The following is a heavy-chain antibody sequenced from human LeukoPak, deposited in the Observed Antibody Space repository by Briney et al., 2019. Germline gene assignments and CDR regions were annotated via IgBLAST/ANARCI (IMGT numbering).Heavy chain of an antibody. CDR3: ARDQMSSSGRGIRFDWLDP. J-gene: IGHJ5*02. CDR2: INPNSGGT. V-gene: IGHV1-2*02. D-gene: IGHD3-10*01. Sequence: ASVTVSFKASGYRFTDYFIHWVRQAPGQGLEWMGWINPNSGGTKSAQKFQGRVTITRDTSTSTIYMDLSTLTSDDTAIYYCARDQMSSSGRGIRFDWLDPWGQGALVTVSS. CDR1: GYRFTDYF.